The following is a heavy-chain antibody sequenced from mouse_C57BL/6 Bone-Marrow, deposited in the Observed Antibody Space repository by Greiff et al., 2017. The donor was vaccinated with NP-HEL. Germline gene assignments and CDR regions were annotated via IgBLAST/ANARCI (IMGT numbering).Heavy chain of an antibody. CDR1: GFTFSDYG. CDR2: ISSGSSTI. Sequence: EVKLVESGGGLVKPGGSLKLSCAASGFTFSDYGMHWVRQAPEKGLEWVAYISSGSSTIYYADTVKGRFTISRDNAKNTLFLQMTRLRSEDAAMYYCARPAYGNYRHYYDMDYWGQGTSVTVAS. V-gene: IGHV5-17*01. D-gene: IGHD2-1*01. J-gene: IGHJ4*01. CDR3: ARPAYGNYRHYYDMDY.